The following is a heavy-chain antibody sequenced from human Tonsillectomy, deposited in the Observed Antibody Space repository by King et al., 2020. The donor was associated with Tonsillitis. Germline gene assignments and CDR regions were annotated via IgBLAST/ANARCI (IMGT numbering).Heavy chain of an antibody. J-gene: IGHJ3*02. CDR3: ARHRFYWNDDHAFDI. Sequence: VQLQESGPGLVKPSETLSLTCTVSGGSISSYYWSWIRQPPGKGLEWIGYIYYSGSTNYNPSLKRRVTISVDTSSNQFSLKLSSVTAADTAVYYCARHRFYWNDDHAFDIWGQGTLVTVSS. CDR1: GGSISSYY. CDR2: IYYSGST. D-gene: IGHD1-1*01. V-gene: IGHV4-59*08.